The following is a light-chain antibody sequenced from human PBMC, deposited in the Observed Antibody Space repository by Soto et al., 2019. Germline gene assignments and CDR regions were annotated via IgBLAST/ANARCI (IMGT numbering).Light chain of an antibody. J-gene: IGLJ7*01. CDR3: SSYRGGSPLV. Sequence: QSVLTQPASVSVSPGQSITISCTGTSNDVGGYNYASWYQQHPGKAPKLVIQGGTNLPAGVSDRFSGYKSGNKASLTISGLQAEDEAYYYCSSYRGGSPLVFGGGTQLTVL. CDR1: SNDVGGYNY. CDR2: GGT. V-gene: IGLV2-14*01.